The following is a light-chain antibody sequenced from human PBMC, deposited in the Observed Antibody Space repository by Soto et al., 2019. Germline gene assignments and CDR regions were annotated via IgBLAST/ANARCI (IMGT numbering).Light chain of an antibody. CDR3: CSYAGTYSWV. Sequence: QSALTQPRSVSGSPGQSVTISCAGTSSNVGGYNYVSWYQHHTGKAPKLIIYDVSERPSGVPDRFSGSKSGNTASLTISGLQADDEADYYCCSYAGTYSWVFGGGTKLTVL. CDR1: SSNVGGYNY. J-gene: IGLJ3*02. V-gene: IGLV2-11*01. CDR2: DVS.